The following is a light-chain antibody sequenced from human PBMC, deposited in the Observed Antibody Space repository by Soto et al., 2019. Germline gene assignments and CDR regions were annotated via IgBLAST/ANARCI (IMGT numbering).Light chain of an antibody. CDR3: QKYYNWPPYT. V-gene: IGKV3-15*01. CDR1: QSVSSN. CDR2: GAS. J-gene: IGKJ2*01. Sequence: PGDRVTLSCRASQSVSSNLAWYQQKPGQTPRLLIYGASTRATGVPPRFSGSRSGTEFTLTISRLQSEDFAVYYCQKYYNWPPYTFGQGTKVDIK.